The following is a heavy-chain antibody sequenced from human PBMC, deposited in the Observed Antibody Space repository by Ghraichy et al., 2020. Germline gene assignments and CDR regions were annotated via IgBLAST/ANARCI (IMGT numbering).Heavy chain of an antibody. V-gene: IGHV1-18*01. J-gene: IGHJ5*02. CDR3: ARGDTSWFDP. CDR1: GYSFTSYG. D-gene: IGHD2-21*01. CDR2: ISTDTGNA. Sequence: CKTSGYSFTSYGITWVRQVPGQGLEWLGWISTDTGNANYAQNLQGRVTMTSDTSTSTAYMELRSLRSDDTAVYYCARGDTSWFDPWGQGTLVTVSS.